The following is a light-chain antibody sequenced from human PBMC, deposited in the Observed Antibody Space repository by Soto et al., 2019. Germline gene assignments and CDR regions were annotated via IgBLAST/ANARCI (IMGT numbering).Light chain of an antibody. CDR3: QQCGSSPWT. CDR2: AAS. CDR1: QSVSSYY. V-gene: IGKV3-20*01. Sequence: ENMLKQSPGTLSLSPGERATLSCRASQSVSSYYLAWYQQKPGQAPRLLIYAASSRATGIPDRFSGGGSGTDFTLTISRLEPEDFAVYYCQQCGSSPWTFGQGTKVDIK. J-gene: IGKJ1*01.